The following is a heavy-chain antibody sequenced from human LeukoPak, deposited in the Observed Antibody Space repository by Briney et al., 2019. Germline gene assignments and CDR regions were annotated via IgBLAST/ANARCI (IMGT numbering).Heavy chain of an antibody. J-gene: IGHJ4*02. V-gene: IGHV4-34*01. CDR2: INHSGST. CDR3: ARDQRYFDWHLGFDY. Sequence: SETLSLTCAVYGGSFSGYYWSWIRQPPGKGLEWIGEINHSGSTNYNPSLKSRVTISVDTSKNQFSLKLSSVTAADTAVYYCARDQRYFDWHLGFDYWGQGTLVTVSS. CDR1: GGSFSGYY. D-gene: IGHD3-9*01.